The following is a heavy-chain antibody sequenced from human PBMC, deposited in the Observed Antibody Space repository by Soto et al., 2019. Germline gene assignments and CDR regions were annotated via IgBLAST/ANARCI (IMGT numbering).Heavy chain of an antibody. CDR3: ARGRSVVLMVYARGPWLP. CDR2: INHSGNT. J-gene: IGHJ5*02. Sequence: PSETLSLTCAAYGGSFSGYYWSWIHQPPGKGLEWIGEINHSGNTNYNPSLKSRVTISVDTSKNQFSLKLSSVTAADTAVYYCARGRSVVLMVYARGPWLPWGQGTLVTVSS. V-gene: IGHV4-34*01. D-gene: IGHD2-8*01. CDR1: GGSFSGYY.